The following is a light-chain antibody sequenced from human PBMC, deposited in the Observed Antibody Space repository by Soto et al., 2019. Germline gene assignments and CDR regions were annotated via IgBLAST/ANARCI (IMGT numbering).Light chain of an antibody. CDR3: QQYNNWPPIT. CDR2: DAS. J-gene: IGKJ5*01. V-gene: IGKV3-15*01. Sequence: VVLTQSPGTLSLSPGERATLSCRASQSVSSNYLAWYQQKPDQAPRLLMYDASSRATGIPARFSGSGSGTEFTLTVSSLQSEDFAVYYCQQYNNWPPITFGQGTRLEIK. CDR1: QSVSSN.